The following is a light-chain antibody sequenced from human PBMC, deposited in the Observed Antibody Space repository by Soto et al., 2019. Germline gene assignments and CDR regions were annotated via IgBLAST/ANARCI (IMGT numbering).Light chain of an antibody. CDR2: SDN. J-gene: IGLJ2*01. Sequence: QSVLTQPPSASGTPGQRVTISCSGSSSNIGSNTVNWYQQLPGTAPKLLIYSDNQRPSGVPDRFSVSKSGTSVSLAISGLQSDDEADYYCAAWDDSLNALVFGGGTKLTVL. V-gene: IGLV1-44*01. CDR1: SSNIGSNT. CDR3: AAWDDSLNALV.